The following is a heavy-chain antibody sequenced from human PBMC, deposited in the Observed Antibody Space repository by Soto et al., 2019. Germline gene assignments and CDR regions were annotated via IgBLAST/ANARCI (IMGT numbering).Heavy chain of an antibody. J-gene: IGHJ6*02. CDR2: IYYSGST. Sequence: NPSETLSLTCTVSGGSISSGGYYWSWILQHPGKGLEWIGYIYYSGSTYYNPSLKSRVTISVDTSKNQSSLKLSSVTAADTAVYYCATSGYSSSWGLSDYYGMDVWGQGTTVTVSS. D-gene: IGHD6-13*01. V-gene: IGHV4-31*03. CDR3: ATSGYSSSWGLSDYYGMDV. CDR1: GGSISSGGYY.